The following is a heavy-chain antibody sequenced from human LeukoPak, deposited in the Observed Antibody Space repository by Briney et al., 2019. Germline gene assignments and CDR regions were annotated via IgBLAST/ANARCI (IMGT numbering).Heavy chain of an antibody. J-gene: IGHJ3*02. CDR3: ARTGEYSGSGPSWAFDI. CDR2: IYARGST. CDR1: GDSVTNYD. Sequence: PSETLSLTCTVSGDSVTNYDWSWIRQAPGKGLEWIRNIYARGSTTYSPSLKSRVTISVDTSKNQFSLKLSSVTAADTAVYYCARTGEYSGSGPSWAFDIWGQGTMVTVSS. D-gene: IGHD3-10*01. V-gene: IGHV4-59*02.